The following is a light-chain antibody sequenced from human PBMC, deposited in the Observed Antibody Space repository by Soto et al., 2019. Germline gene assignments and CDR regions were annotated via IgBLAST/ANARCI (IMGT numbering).Light chain of an antibody. J-gene: IGKJ2*01. V-gene: IGKV3-20*01. Sequence: EIVLTQSPGTLSLSPGERATLSCRASQSVSSSYLAWYQQKPGQASRLLIYGASSRATGIPDRFSGSGSGTDFTLTIRRLEPEDFAVYYCQQYGSSPYTFGQGTKLEIK. CDR1: QSVSSSY. CDR3: QQYGSSPYT. CDR2: GAS.